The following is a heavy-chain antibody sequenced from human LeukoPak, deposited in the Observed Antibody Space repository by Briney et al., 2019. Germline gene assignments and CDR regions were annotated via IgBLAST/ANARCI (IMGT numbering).Heavy chain of an antibody. V-gene: IGHV4-30-4*08. CDR1: GGSISSGDYY. Sequence: SQILSLTCTVSGGSISSGDYYWSWIRQPPGKGLEWIGYIYYSGSTYYNPSLKSRVTISVDTSKNQFSLKLSSVTAADTAVYYCAGQYCSSTSCYPWYFDLWGRGTLVTVSS. CDR2: IYYSGST. D-gene: IGHD2-2*01. CDR3: AGQYCSSTSCYPWYFDL. J-gene: IGHJ2*01.